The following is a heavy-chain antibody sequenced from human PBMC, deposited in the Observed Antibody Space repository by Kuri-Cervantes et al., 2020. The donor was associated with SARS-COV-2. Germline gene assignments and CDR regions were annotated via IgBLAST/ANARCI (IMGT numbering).Heavy chain of an antibody. CDR1: GFIFSNYG. D-gene: IGHD2-2*01. CDR2: IRYDGDNK. Sequence: GESLKISCAASGFIFSNYGMHWVRQAPGKGPEWVAFIRYDGDNKYYADSVKGRFTISRDNPKNTLYLQMNSLRPEDTAVYYCARAFCSSTSCYYFDYWGQGTLVTVSS. CDR3: ARAFCSSTSCYYFDY. V-gene: IGHV3-30*02. J-gene: IGHJ4*02.